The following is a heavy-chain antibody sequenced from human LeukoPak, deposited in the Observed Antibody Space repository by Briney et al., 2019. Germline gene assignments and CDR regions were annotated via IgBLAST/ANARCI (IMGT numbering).Heavy chain of an antibody. CDR1: GGSISSYY. CDR2: IYYSGST. J-gene: IGHJ6*03. D-gene: IGHD3-10*01. V-gene: IGHV4-59*01. CDR3: ARDSRSYMDV. Sequence: SETLSLTCTVSGGSISSYYWSWIRQPPGKGLEWIGYIYYSGSTNYNPSPKSRVTISVDTSKNQFSLKLSSVTAADTAVYYCARDSRSYMDVWGKGTTVTISS.